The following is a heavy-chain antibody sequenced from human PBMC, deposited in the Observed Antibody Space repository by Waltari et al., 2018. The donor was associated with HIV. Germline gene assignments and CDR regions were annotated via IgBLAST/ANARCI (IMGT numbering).Heavy chain of an antibody. CDR3: ARGAIYSSGPFDAFDV. J-gene: IGHJ3*01. D-gene: IGHD6-19*01. CDR1: GFTFSHYW. V-gene: IGHV3-7*03. Sequence: LESGGGLAQPGGSRTLSCIGSGFTFSHYWMSWVRQAPGKGLEWLANIKEDGSDEYYLDSLKGRFTIYRDNGKSAVFLQMDGLRVEDTATYYCARGAIYSSGPFDAFDVWGHGT. CDR2: IKEDGSDE.